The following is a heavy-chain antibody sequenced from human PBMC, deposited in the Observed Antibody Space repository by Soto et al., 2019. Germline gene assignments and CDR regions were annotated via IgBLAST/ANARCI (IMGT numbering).Heavy chain of an antibody. J-gene: IGHJ4*02. Sequence: QVQLVQSGAEVKRPGSSVKFSCKASGDTFSFYSINWVRQAPGLGLEWMGRVYPILSMSNYAQRCQGRVTMTADKSTSTAYMELSRLRSEDTAMYYCATSYGSGYRAFDYWGLGALVTVSS. D-gene: IGHD3-10*01. CDR1: GDTFSFYS. CDR3: ATSYGSGYRAFDY. CDR2: VYPILSMS. V-gene: IGHV1-69*04.